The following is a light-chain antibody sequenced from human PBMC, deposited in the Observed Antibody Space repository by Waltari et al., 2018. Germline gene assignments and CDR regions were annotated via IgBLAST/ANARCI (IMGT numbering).Light chain of an antibody. Sequence: QLVLTQSPSASASLGASVKLTCTLTSGHSSYAIAWHQQKPQKGPRYLMKINRDGSHIKGGGIPDRFSGSGAWAGRYLTIASLQSEDEADYYCQIWGPGFRVFGGGTKVTVL. CDR2: INRDGSH. V-gene: IGLV4-69*01. CDR3: QIWGPGFRV. CDR1: SGHSSYA. J-gene: IGLJ3*02.